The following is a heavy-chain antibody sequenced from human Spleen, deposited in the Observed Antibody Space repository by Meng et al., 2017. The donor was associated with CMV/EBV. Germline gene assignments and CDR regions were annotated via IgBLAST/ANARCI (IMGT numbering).Heavy chain of an antibody. V-gene: IGHV3-74*01. CDR2: INSDGSTT. D-gene: IGHD6-6*01. CDR3: AKDRPLGFDP. Sequence: GESLKISCAASGFTFSSYWMHWVRQAPGKGLVWVSGINSDGSTTTYADSVKGRFTISRDNAKNTLYLQMNSLRAEDTAVYYCAKDRPLGFDPWGQGTLVTVSS. CDR1: GFTFSSYW. J-gene: IGHJ5*02.